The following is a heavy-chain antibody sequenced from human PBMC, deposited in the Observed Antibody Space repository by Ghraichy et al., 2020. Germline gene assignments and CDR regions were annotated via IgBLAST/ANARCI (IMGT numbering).Heavy chain of an antibody. CDR1: GFTFSSYG. V-gene: IGHV3-30*18. J-gene: IGHJ6*02. Sequence: GESLNISCAASGFTFSSYGMHWVRQAPGKGLEWVAVISYDGSNKYYADSVKGRFTISRDNSKNTLYLQMNSLRAEDTAVYYCAKGLELAGRGTYYYYYGMDVWGQGTTVTVSS. CDR2: ISYDGSNK. CDR3: AKGLELAGRGTYYYYYGMDV. D-gene: IGHD1-7*01.